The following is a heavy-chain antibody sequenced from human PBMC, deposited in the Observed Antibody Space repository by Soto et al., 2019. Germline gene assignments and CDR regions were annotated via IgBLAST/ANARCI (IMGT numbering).Heavy chain of an antibody. Sequence: EVQLLESGGGLVQPGGSLRLSCVASGFTFSSYAMSWVRQAPGKGLEWVSLVSGSGGATYYADSVKGRFTISKDNFKNTVSLQMNSLGAEDTAIYYCAKCDIVVPPAYYMDFWGKGTTVIVS. CDR2: VSGSGGAT. J-gene: IGHJ6*03. CDR3: AKCDIVVPPAYYMDF. CDR1: GFTFSSYA. D-gene: IGHD2-15*01. V-gene: IGHV3-23*01.